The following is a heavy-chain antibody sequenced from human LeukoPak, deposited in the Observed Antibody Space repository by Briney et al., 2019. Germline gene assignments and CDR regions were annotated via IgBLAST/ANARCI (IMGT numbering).Heavy chain of an antibody. CDR1: GGSINIYY. Sequence: KTSETLSLTCTVSGGSINIYYWGWIRQPPGKGLEWIGSIYYSGSTYYNPSLKSRVTISVDTSKNQFPLKLSSVTAADTAVYYCARRGTYYYDSSGYFDYWGQGTLVTVSS. CDR3: ARRGTYYYDSSGYFDY. J-gene: IGHJ4*02. D-gene: IGHD3-22*01. V-gene: IGHV4-39*01. CDR2: IYYSGST.